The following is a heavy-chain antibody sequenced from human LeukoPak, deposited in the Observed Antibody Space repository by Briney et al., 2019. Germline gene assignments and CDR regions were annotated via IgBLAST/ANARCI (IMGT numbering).Heavy chain of an antibody. V-gene: IGHV3-7*05. CDR2: INQDGSEK. CDR3: TRVSSSFGSSWSGGSFDF. CDR1: GFNFRSFW. Sequence: GGSLRLSCVASGFNFRSFWMSWLRQAPGKGLEWVANINQDGSEKYYVGSVQGRYTISRDNAKNSLYLQMNSLRAEDTAVYYCTRVSSSFGSSWSGGSFDFWGQGTLVTVSP. D-gene: IGHD6-13*01. J-gene: IGHJ4*02.